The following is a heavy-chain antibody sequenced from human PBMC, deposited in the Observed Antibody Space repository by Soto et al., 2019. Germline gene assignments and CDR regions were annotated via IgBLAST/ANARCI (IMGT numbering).Heavy chain of an antibody. Sequence: SETLSVTCTVSGGSISSYYWSWIRQPPGKGLEWIGYIYYSGSTNYNPSLKSRVTISVDTSKNQFSLKLSSVTAADTAVYYCARDLYSYGYDWFDPWGQGTLVTVS. CDR1: GGSISSYY. J-gene: IGHJ5*02. D-gene: IGHD5-18*01. CDR3: ARDLYSYGYDWFDP. CDR2: IYYSGST. V-gene: IGHV4-59*01.